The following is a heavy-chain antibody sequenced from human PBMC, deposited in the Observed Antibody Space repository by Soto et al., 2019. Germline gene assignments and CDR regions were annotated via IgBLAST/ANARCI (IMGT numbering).Heavy chain of an antibody. V-gene: IGHV4-39*01. CDR2: IYYSGST. CDR1: GGSISSSSYY. CDR3: ARIKRANDRPFDY. J-gene: IGHJ4*02. Sequence: KPSETLSLTCTVSGGSISSSSYYWGWIRQPPGKGLEWIGSIYYSGSTYYNPSLKSRVTISVDTSKNQFSLKLSSVTAADTAVYYCARIKRANDRPFDYWGQGTLVTVSS.